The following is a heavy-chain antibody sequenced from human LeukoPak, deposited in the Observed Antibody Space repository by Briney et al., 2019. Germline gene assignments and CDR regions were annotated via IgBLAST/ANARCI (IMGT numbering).Heavy chain of an antibody. CDR2: ISAYNGNT. CDR1: GYTFTSYG. V-gene: IGHV1-18*01. D-gene: IGHD5-18*01. CDR3: ARPKGGGYSYDFFDY. Sequence: ASVKVSCKASGYTFTSYGISWVRRAPGQGLEWMGWISAYNGNTNYAQKLQGRVTMTTDTSTSTAYMELSSLRSEDTAVYYCARPKGGGYSYDFFDYWGQGTLVTVSS. J-gene: IGHJ4*02.